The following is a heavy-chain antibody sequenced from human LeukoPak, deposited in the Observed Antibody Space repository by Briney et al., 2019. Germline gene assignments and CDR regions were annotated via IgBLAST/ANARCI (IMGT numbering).Heavy chain of an antibody. CDR2: IIPIFGTA. D-gene: IGHD3-10*01. J-gene: IGHJ4*02. CDR1: GGTFSSYA. V-gene: IGHV1-69*13. Sequence: ASVKLSCKASGGTFSSYAISWVRQAPGQGLEWVGGIIPIFGTANYTQKFQGRVTITADESTSTAYMELSSLRSEDTAVYYCARDRRAVRGSGSHFDYWGQGTLVTVSS. CDR3: ARDRRAVRGSGSHFDY.